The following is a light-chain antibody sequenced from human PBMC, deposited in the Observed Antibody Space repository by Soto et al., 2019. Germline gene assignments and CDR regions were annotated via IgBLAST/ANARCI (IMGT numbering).Light chain of an antibody. J-gene: IGKJ3*01. V-gene: IGKV1-39*01. CDR1: QAIGTF. CDR2: AAS. CDR3: QQSYSTPQIT. Sequence: DFQMTQSPSSLSASVGDRVTITCRASQAIGTFLNWYQQTPGKPPNLLIYAASNLLSGVSSRFRGSGSGTDFTLTISSLQPEDFATYYCQQSYSTPQITFGPGTKVDVK.